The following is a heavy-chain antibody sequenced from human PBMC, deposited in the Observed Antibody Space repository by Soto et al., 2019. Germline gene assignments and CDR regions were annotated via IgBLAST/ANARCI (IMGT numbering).Heavy chain of an antibody. V-gene: IGHV4-31*03. Sequence: QVQLQESGPGLVKPSQTRSLTCTVSGGSISSGTYHWSWIRQHPGKGLEWIGYIYYSGSTYYKPSLKSRVTISVDTSKNQFSLNVTAVTAADTAVYYCTRSLYDTSSDPPTGYHRMDVWGQGTTVTVSS. D-gene: IGHD3-22*01. CDR2: IYYSGST. J-gene: IGHJ6*02. CDR1: GGSISSGTYH. CDR3: TRSLYDTSSDPPTGYHRMDV.